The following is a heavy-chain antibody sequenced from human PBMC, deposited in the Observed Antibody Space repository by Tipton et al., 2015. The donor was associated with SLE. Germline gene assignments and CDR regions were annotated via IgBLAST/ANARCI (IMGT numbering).Heavy chain of an antibody. CDR2: IIPILGIA. V-gene: IGHV1-69*09. D-gene: IGHD1-26*01. J-gene: IGHJ3*02. CDR1: GGIFSTYT. CDR3: ARDGSNRAFDI. Sequence: QVQLVQCGAEVKKPGSSVKVSCKASGGIFSTYTISWVRQAPGQGLEWMGRIIPILGIANYAQKFQGRVTITADKSTSTAYMELSSLRSEDTAVYYCARDGSNRAFDIWGQGTMVTVSS.